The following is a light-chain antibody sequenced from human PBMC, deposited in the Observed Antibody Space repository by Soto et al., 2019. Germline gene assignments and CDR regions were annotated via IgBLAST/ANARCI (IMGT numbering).Light chain of an antibody. V-gene: IGKV3-20*01. CDR3: QQCGRAPLT. CDR1: QTVSSGS. J-gene: IGKJ1*01. Sequence: GRSTLSCRVSQTVSSGSLALYLQNPGQAARLLVSGASSRAPCDPYRFSGSGFGTDFPLTISRLEPEDFGVHYCQQCGRAPLTFGQGTKV. CDR2: GAS.